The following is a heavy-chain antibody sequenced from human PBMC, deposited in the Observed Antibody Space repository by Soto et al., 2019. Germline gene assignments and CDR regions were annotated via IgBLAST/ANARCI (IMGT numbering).Heavy chain of an antibody. D-gene: IGHD6-19*01. CDR1: GGSINSYS. V-gene: IGHV4-59*01. CDR3: ACGYSSNCFCLDS. CDR2: VYYGGST. J-gene: IGHJ4*02. Sequence: QVQLQVSVPGLVKPSETLSLICTVSGGSINSYSWTWIRQLPGKGLEWIVYVYYGGSTNYNPSLRRRLNVSVASCVNQFSLDLNSVTAADTAVYYCACGYSSNCFCLDSCGQGILVIVA.